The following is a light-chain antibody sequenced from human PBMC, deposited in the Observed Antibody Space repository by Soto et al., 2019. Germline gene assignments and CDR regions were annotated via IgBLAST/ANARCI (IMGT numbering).Light chain of an antibody. J-gene: IGKJ1*01. CDR1: QSVSSN. CDR3: QQYNNWPRT. Sequence: TQSPGTLSLSPGEGAILSSRASQSVSSNLAWYQQKPGQAPRLLIYGASTRATGIPARFSGSGSGTEFTLTISSLQSEDFAVYYCQQYNNWPRTFGQGTKVDIK. CDR2: GAS. V-gene: IGKV3-15*01.